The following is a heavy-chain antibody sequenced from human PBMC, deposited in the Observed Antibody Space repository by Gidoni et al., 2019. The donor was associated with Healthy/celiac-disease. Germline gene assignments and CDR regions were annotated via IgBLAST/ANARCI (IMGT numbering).Heavy chain of an antibody. CDR2: IYYSGST. D-gene: IGHD5-18*01. J-gene: IGHJ4*02. V-gene: IGHV4-39*07. CDR1: GGSISSSSYY. CDR3: ARDCYTAMVRGFDY. Sequence: QLQLQESGPGLVKPSETLALTCTGSGGSISSSSYYWGWIRQPPGKGLEWIGGIYYSGSTYYNPSLKRRVTISVDTSKNQFSLKLSSVTAADTAVYYCARDCYTAMVRGFDYWGQGTLVTVSS.